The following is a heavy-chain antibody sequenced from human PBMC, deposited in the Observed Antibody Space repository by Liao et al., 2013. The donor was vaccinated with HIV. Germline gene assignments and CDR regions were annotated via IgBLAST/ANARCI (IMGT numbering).Heavy chain of an antibody. CDR2: IYYSGST. J-gene: IGHJ6*03. V-gene: IGHV4-59*01. Sequence: QVQLQESGPGLVKPSETLSLTCTVSGGSISSYYWSWIRQPPGKGLEWIGYIYYSGSTNYNPSLKSRVTISVDTSKNQFSLKLSSVTAADTAVYYCARVATWDYYYMDVWGKGTTVTVSS. CDR1: GGSISSYY. D-gene: IGHD1-26*01. CDR3: ARVATWDYYYMDV.